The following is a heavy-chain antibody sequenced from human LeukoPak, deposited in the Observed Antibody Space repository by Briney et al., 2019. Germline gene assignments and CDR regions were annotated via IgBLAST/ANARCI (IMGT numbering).Heavy chain of an antibody. CDR1: GGTFSSYA. J-gene: IGHJ4*02. V-gene: IGHV1-69*13. Sequence: GASVKVSCKASGGTFSSYAISWVRQAPGQGLEWMGGIIPIFGTADYAQKFQGRVTITADESTSTAYMELSSLRSEDTAVYYCASVWLVRGVIDAFDYWGQGTLVTVSS. CDR3: ASVWLVRGVIDAFDY. CDR2: IIPIFGTA. D-gene: IGHD3-10*01.